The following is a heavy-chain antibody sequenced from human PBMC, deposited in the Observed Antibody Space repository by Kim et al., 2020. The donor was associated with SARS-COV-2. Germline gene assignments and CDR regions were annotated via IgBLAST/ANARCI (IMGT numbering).Heavy chain of an antibody. CDR1: GYSFTGYW. CDR3: GTHQGKPTVLFS. V-gene: IGHV5-10-1*01. D-gene: IGHD2-2*01. CDR2: IDPSDSYI. Sequence: GESLKISCKGSGYSFTGYWISWVRQMPGKGLEWMGRIDPSDSYINYSPSFQGHVTISVDKSTSTAYLQWDSLKASDSAMYYCGTHQGKPTVLFSWGQGTRVTVSS. J-gene: IGHJ5*02.